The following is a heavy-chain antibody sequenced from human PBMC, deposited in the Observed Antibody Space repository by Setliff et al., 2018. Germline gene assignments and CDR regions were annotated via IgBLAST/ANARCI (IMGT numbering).Heavy chain of an antibody. D-gene: IGHD3-3*01. CDR2: IHYSGNT. V-gene: IGHV4-38-2*01. CDR1: GYSISSDHY. Sequence: PSETLSLTCAVSGYSISSDHYWGWIRQPPGKGLEWIGRIHYSGNTYYNPSLKGRATLSIDASKRQFSLSLTSVTAEDTAVYYCARMSGFQYIDVWDKGTTVTVSS. J-gene: IGHJ6*03. CDR3: ARMSGFQYIDV.